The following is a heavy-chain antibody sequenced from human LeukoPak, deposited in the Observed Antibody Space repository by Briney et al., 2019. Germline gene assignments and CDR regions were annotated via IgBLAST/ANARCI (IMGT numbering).Heavy chain of an antibody. J-gene: IGHJ4*02. CDR3: ARRPTVRRGAVASNFDY. V-gene: IGHV4-39*01. D-gene: IGHD6-19*01. Sequence: PSETLSLTCSVSGGLITSTIHYWTWIRQPPGKGLEWIGSIYYNGITYYNASLESRVTMSVDTSRNQFSLRLRSVSAADTSVYYCARRPTVRRGAVASNFDYWGQGTLVTVSS. CDR1: GGLITSTIHY. CDR2: IYYNGIT.